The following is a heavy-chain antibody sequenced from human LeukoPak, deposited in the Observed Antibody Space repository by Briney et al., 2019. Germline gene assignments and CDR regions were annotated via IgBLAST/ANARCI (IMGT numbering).Heavy chain of an antibody. CDR1: GYTFTGYY. CDR2: ISPYNGDS. D-gene: IGHD2-21*02. CDR3: ARDRGYGDDTYDP. J-gene: IGHJ5*01. Sequence: ASVKVSCKASGYTFTGYYMHWVRQAPGQGLEWMAWISPYNGDSKYAPKFQGRVTLTTDTATGTAYMDLRRLRFDDTAVYYCARDRGYGDDTYDPWGQGTLVTVSS. V-gene: IGHV1-18*04.